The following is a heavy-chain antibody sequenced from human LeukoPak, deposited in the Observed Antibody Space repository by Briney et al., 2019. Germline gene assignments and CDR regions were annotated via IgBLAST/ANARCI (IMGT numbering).Heavy chain of an antibody. J-gene: IGHJ4*02. V-gene: IGHV1-18*01. CDR1: GGTFSSYA. CDR2: ISGDNGNT. D-gene: IGHD6-13*01. Sequence: ASVKVSCKASGGTFSSYAISWVRQGPGQGLEWMGWISGDNGNTNYAQKFQGRVTMTTDTSTSTAYMELRSLRYDDTAVYYCARVHIAAAGLVDYWGQGTLVTVSS. CDR3: ARVHIAAAGLVDY.